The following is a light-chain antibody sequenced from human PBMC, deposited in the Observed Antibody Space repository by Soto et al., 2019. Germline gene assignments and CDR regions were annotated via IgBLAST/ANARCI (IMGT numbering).Light chain of an antibody. Sequence: EIVLTHSPGTLSLSPGERATLSCRASQTVDTNYLAWYQQIPGQAPRLLIYGASTRATGIPDRFSGSGSGTDFNLTISRLDPEDSAVYYCQQYATSPWTFGQGTKVEIK. V-gene: IGKV3-20*01. CDR2: GAS. CDR1: QTVDTNY. CDR3: QQYATSPWT. J-gene: IGKJ1*01.